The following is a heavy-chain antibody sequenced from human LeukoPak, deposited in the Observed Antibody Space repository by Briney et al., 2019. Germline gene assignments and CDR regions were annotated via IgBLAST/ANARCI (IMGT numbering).Heavy chain of an antibody. Sequence: GASVKVSCKASGYTFTGYYMHWVRQAPGQGLEWMGWINPNSGGTNYAQKFQGRVTMTRDTSISTAYMELSRLRSDDTAVYYCARTQNLSWLVRDYFDYWGQGTLVTVSS. CDR1: GYTFTGYY. CDR2: INPNSGGT. J-gene: IGHJ4*02. V-gene: IGHV1-2*02. CDR3: ARTQNLSWLVRDYFDY. D-gene: IGHD6-19*01.